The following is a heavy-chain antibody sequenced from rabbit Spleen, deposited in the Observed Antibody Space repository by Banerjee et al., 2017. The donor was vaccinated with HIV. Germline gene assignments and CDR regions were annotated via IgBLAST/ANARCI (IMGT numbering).Heavy chain of an antibody. CDR2: MNTRSGED. J-gene: IGHJ3*01. D-gene: IGHD1-1*01. CDR1: GFSFINKQV. V-gene: IGHV1S45*01. CDR3: ARNPHINTPSNL. Sequence: QEQLVESGGGLVQPGGSLTLTCKASGFSFINKQVMCWVRQAPGKGLEWIACMNTRSGEDVYATWAKGRFTISKTSSTTVTLQMTSLTAAHTATYFCARNPHINTPSNLWGQGTLVTVS.